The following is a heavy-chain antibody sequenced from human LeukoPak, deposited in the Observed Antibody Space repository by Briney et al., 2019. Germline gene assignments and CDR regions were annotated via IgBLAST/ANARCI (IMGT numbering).Heavy chain of an antibody. V-gene: IGHV4-39*01. CDR2: IYYSGST. D-gene: IGHD3/OR15-3a*01. CDR1: GGSISSSTYY. J-gene: IGHJ4*02. CDR3: ASGTGYFHIDY. Sequence: SETLSLTCTVSGGSISSSTYYWDWIRQPPGKGLEWIGSIYYSGSTYYNPSLKSRVTISVDTSKNQFSLKVNSVTAADTAVYYCASGTGYFHIDYWGKGTLVIVSS.